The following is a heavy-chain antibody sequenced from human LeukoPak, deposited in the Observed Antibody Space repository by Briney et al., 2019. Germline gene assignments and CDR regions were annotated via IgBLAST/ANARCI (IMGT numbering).Heavy chain of an antibody. CDR3: ARDKTYYYGSGSYYYYGMDV. V-gene: IGHV4-39*02. Sequence: PSETLSLTCTVSGGSISSSSYYWGWIRQPPGKGLEWIGSIYYSGITYYNPSLKSRVTISVDTSKNQFSLKLSSVTAADTAVYYCARDKTYYYGSGSYYYYGMDVWGQGTTVTVSS. J-gene: IGHJ6*02. D-gene: IGHD3-10*01. CDR2: IYYSGIT. CDR1: GGSISSSSYY.